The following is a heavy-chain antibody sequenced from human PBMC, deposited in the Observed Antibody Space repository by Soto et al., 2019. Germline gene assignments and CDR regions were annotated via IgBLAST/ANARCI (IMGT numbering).Heavy chain of an antibody. CDR2: TYPGDSDT. D-gene: IGHD3-9*01. CDR1: GYSFTSYW. V-gene: IGHV5-51*01. Sequence: GESLKISCKGSGYSFTSYWIGWVRQMPGKGLEWMGITYPGDSDTRYSPSFQGQVTISADKSISTAYLQWSSLKASDTAMYYCAREGYDILTGYYKTYYYYGMDVWGQGTTVTVSS. CDR3: AREGYDILTGYYKTYYYYGMDV. J-gene: IGHJ6*02.